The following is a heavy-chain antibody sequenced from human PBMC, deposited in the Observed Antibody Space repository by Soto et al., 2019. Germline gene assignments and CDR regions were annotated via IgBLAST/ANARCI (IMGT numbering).Heavy chain of an antibody. V-gene: IGHV4-39*07. CDR3: ARSLHP. CDR2: INYSGTT. D-gene: IGHD2-15*01. J-gene: IGHJ5*02. Sequence: AWIRQPPGKGLEWIGNINYSGTTYYNPSLKSRVTISVDASKNQFSLKLSSLTAADTAVDFCARSLHPWGQGTLVTV.